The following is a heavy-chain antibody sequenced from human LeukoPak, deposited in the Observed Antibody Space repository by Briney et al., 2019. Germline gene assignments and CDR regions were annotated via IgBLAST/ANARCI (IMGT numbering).Heavy chain of an antibody. D-gene: IGHD6-13*01. J-gene: IGHJ4*02. CDR1: GFTFSNFW. CDR2: IEPPGSET. Sequence: PGGSLRLSCAASGFTFSNFWMTWVRQAPGKGLEWVANIEPPGSETYYVDRVEGRFAISRDNAKNLLYLQMNSLGAEETALYYGGRFGLGAAVDDWGQGTLVTVSS. V-gene: IGHV3-7*01. CDR3: GRFGLGAAVDD.